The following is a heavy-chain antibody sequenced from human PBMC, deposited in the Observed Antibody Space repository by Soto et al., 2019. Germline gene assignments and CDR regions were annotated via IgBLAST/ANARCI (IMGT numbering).Heavy chain of an antibody. D-gene: IGHD2-21*02. CDR3: VQSRCRGDCLEIYSSHAYNGLDV. J-gene: IGHJ6*02. Sequence: QVTLKESGPTLVKPTQTLTLTCTVSGLSLRTTGVGVGWVRPPPGNALEWLALLYWDADKRYSPSLRSRLTIAKDISEKQVVLTMTNIHSVATATYYFVQSRCRGDCLEIYSSHAYNGLDVWGQGTTVTVSS. CDR1: GLSLRTTGVG. V-gene: IGHV2-5*02. CDR2: LYWDADK.